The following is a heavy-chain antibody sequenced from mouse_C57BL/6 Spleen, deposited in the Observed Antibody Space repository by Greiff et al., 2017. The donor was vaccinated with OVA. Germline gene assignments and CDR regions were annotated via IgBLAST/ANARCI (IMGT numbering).Heavy chain of an antibody. D-gene: IGHD2-3*01. CDR1: GYAFSSSW. V-gene: IGHV1-82*01. J-gene: IGHJ4*01. Sequence: VQLQQSGPELVKPGASVKISCKASGYAFSSSWMNWVKQRPGKGLEWIGRIYPGDGDTNYNGKFKGKATLTADKSSSTAYMQLSSLTSEDSAVYFCASEGVYDGSYYAMDYWGQGTSVTVSS. CDR2: IYPGDGDT. CDR3: ASEGVYDGSYYAMDY.